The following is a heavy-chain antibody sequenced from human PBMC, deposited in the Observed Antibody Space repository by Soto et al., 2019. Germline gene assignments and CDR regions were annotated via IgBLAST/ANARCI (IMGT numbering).Heavy chain of an antibody. CDR3: ASSNIAAAGFYYYGMDV. CDR2: IYYSGSP. D-gene: IGHD6-13*01. CDR1: GGSISSYY. V-gene: IGHV4-59*01. J-gene: IGHJ6*02. Sequence: PSETLSLTCTVSGGSISSYYWSWIRQPPGKGLEWIGYIYYSGSPNYNPSLKSRVTISVDTSKNQFSLKLSSVTAADTAVYYCASSNIAAAGFYYYGMDVWGRATAVTVS.